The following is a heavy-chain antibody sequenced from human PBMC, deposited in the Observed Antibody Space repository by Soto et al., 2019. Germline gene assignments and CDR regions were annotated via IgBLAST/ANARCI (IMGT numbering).Heavy chain of an antibody. CDR1: GFTFSNAG. V-gene: IGHV3-15*07. CDR2: IKSKTDGGTT. J-gene: IGHJ6*02. CDR3: TARYNWNDGAYYYSGMDV. Sequence: GGSLRLCCAASGFTFSNAGMNWVRQAPGKGLEWVGRIKSKTDGGTTDYAAPVKGRFTISRDDSKNTLYLQMNSLKTEDTAAYYCTARYNWNDGAYYYSGMDVWGQGTTVTV. D-gene: IGHD1-1*01.